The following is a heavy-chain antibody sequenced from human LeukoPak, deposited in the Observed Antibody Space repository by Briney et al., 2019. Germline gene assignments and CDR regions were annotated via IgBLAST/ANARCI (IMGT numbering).Heavy chain of an antibody. Sequence: PSETLSLTCAVYGGSFSGYYWSWIRQPPGKGLEWIGEINHSGSTNYNPSLKSRVTISVDTSKNQFSLKLSSVTAADTAVYYCARRTPHVRRFDYWDQGTLVTVSS. CDR1: GGSFSGYY. J-gene: IGHJ4*02. V-gene: IGHV4-34*01. D-gene: IGHD1-14*01. CDR2: INHSGST. CDR3: ARRTPHVRRFDY.